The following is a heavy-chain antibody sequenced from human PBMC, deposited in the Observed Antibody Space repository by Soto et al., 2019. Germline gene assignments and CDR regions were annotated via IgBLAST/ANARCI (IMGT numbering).Heavy chain of an antibody. CDR2: ISYDGSNK. Sequence: QVQLVESGGGVVQPGRSLRLSCAASGFTFSSYGMYWVRQAXXXGXXWVAGISYDGSNKYYADSVKGRFTISRDNSKNTLYLQMNXLRXXXXXXXXXXXXXXXXXXXXFXYWGQGTLVTVSS. CDR1: GFTFSSYG. V-gene: IGHV3-30*03. J-gene: IGHJ4*02. CDR3: XXXXXXXXXXXFXY.